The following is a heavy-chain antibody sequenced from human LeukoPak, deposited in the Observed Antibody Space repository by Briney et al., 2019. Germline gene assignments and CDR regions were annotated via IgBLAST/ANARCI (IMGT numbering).Heavy chain of an antibody. CDR2: ISGSGGST. J-gene: IGHJ4*02. CDR3: AKRPTVEPLYYFDY. Sequence: GGSLRLSCAASGFTFSSHSMTWVRQAPGKGLEWVSAISGSGGSTYYADSVKGRFTISRDNSKNTLYLQMNSLRAEDTAVYYCAKRPTVEPLYYFDYWGQGTLVTVSS. D-gene: IGHD4-11*01. V-gene: IGHV3-23*01. CDR1: GFTFSSHS.